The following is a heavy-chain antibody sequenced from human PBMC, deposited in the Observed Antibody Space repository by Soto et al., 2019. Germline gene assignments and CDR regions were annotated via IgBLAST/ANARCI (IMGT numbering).Heavy chain of an antibody. D-gene: IGHD5-18*01. J-gene: IGHJ4*02. CDR3: ARGYTYGSFDN. Sequence: ASVKVSCKTSGYTFTGHYIHWVRQAPGQGLEWMGWINPNTGDISSAEKFQGRATMTRDTSISTAYMELSRLRSDDTAVYYCARGYTYGSFDNWAQGTLVTVSS. V-gene: IGHV1-2*02. CDR2: INPNTGDI. CDR1: GYTFTGHY.